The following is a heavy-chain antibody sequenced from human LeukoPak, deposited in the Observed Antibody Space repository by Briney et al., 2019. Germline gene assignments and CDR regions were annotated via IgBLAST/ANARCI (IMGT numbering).Heavy chain of an antibody. Sequence: SETLSLTCTVSGGSISSGSYYWSWIRQPAGKGLEWIGRIYTSGSTNYNPSLKSRVTISVDTSKNQFSLKLSSVTAADTAVYYCVRAVTVPYYYYYMDVWGKGTTVTVSS. CDR1: GGSISSGSYY. CDR2: IYTSGST. CDR3: VRAVTVPYYYYYMDV. V-gene: IGHV4-61*02. D-gene: IGHD4-11*01. J-gene: IGHJ6*03.